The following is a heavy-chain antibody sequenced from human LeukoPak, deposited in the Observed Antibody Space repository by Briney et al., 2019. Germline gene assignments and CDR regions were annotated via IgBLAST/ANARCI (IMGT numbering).Heavy chain of an antibody. CDR3: AKGNLRTYYYDSSGYYLGAFDI. J-gene: IGHJ3*02. CDR1: GFTFSSYW. CDR2: IKQDGSEK. D-gene: IGHD3-22*01. V-gene: IGHV3-7*03. Sequence: GGSLRLSCAASGFTFSSYWMSWVRQAPGKGLEWVANIKQDGSEKYYVDSVKGRFTISRDNAKNSLYLQMNSLRAEDTALYYCAKGNLRTYYYDSSGYYLGAFDIWGQGTMVTVSS.